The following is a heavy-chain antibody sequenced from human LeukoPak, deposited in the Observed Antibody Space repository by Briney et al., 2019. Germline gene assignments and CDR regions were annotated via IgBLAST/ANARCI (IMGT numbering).Heavy chain of an antibody. V-gene: IGHV3-48*01. J-gene: IGHJ4*02. CDR3: ARAFVCSTSCYEGY. CDR1: GFTFSSYS. CDR2: ISSSSSTI. D-gene: IGHD2-2*01. Sequence: GGSLRLSCAASGFTFSSYSMNWVRQAPGKGLEWVSYISSSSSTIYYADSVKGRFTISRDNAKNSLYLQMNSLRVEDTAVYYCARAFVCSTSCYEGYWGQGTLVTVSS.